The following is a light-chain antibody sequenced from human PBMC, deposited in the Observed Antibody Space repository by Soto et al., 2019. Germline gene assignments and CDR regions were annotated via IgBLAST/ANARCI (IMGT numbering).Light chain of an antibody. CDR2: SNN. J-gene: IGLJ2*01. V-gene: IGLV1-44*01. CDR1: SSNIGSNN. Sequence: QSVLTQPPSASGTPGQRVTISCSGSSSNIGSNNVNWYQQLPGTAPKLLIYSNNQRPSGVPDRFSGSKSGTSASLAISGLQSEDEADYYCAAWDESPWPEVVFGGGTKVTVL. CDR3: AAWDESPWPEVV.